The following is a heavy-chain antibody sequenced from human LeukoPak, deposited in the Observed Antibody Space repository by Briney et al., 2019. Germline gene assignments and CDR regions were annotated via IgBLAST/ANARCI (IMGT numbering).Heavy chain of an antibody. Sequence: PGGSLRLSCAASGFTFSSYGMSWVRQAPGKGLEWVSSISTSSSYINYADSVKGRFTISRDNAKKSLYLQMNSLRAEDTALYYCARTQVFGLDAFDIWGQGTMVTVSS. CDR3: ARTQVFGLDAFDI. J-gene: IGHJ3*02. CDR2: ISTSSSYI. CDR1: GFTFSSYG. V-gene: IGHV3-21*04. D-gene: IGHD3-16*01.